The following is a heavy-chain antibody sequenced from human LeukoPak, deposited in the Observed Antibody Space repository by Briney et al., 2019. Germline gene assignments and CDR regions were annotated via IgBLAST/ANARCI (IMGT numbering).Heavy chain of an antibody. J-gene: IGHJ4*02. V-gene: IGHV1-18*01. CDR1: GYTSSSYC. CDR2: ISSYNGNA. D-gene: IGHD5-12*01. CDR3: ARDDALVATGSFDY. Sequence: ASVKVSCKASGYTSSSYCINWVRQAPGQGLEWIGWISSYNGNANYAKQIQGRVSMTTDTSTSTAYMELRSLRSDDTAVYYCARDDALVATGSFDYWGQGTLVTVSS.